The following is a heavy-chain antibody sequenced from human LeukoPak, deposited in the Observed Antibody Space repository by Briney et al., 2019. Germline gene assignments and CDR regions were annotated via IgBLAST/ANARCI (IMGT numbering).Heavy chain of an antibody. D-gene: IGHD5-18*01. CDR2: ISSSSSNI. J-gene: IGHJ4*02. V-gene: IGHV3-48*02. CDR1: TFTLARYS. Sequence: PGESLRLSRPAYTFTLARYSMNWVRQAPGKGLEWVSSISSSSSNIYYADSVKGRSTISRDNAKKSLNLQTNSLRDEDTAAYYSARDWEGYGYMVDYWGQGTLVTVSS. CDR3: ARDWEGYGYMVDY.